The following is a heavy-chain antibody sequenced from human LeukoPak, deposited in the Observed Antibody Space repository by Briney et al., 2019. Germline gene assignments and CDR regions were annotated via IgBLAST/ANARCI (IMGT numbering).Heavy chain of an antibody. CDR3: ARPRDLFRLKDAFDI. Sequence: SETLSLTCAVYGGSFSGYYWSWIRQPPGKGLEWIGEINHSGSTNYNPSLKSRVTISVDTSKNQFSLKLSSVTAADTAVYYCARPRDLFRLKDAFDIWGQGTVVTVSS. CDR1: GGSFSGYY. D-gene: IGHD3-10*01. V-gene: IGHV4-34*01. CDR2: INHSGST. J-gene: IGHJ3*02.